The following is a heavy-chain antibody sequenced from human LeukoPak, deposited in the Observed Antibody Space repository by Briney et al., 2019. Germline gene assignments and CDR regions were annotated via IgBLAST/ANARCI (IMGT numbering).Heavy chain of an antibody. CDR3: AKYYSTSGSSGGRVFDY. V-gene: IGHV3-23*01. CDR1: GFTFRSYP. J-gene: IGHJ4*02. Sequence: PGESLRLSCAASGFTFRSYPMTWVRQAPGKGLEWVSTIGSNAGDTHYADSAKGRFTISRDNSKNSLYLQMNSLRAEDTAVYYCAKYYSTSGSSGGRVFDYWGQGTLVTVSS. D-gene: IGHD3-10*01. CDR2: IGSNAGDT.